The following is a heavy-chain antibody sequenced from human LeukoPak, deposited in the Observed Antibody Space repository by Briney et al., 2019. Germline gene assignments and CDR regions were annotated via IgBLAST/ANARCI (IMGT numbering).Heavy chain of an antibody. V-gene: IGHV3-30*02. CDR1: GFTFSNYG. Sequence: PGGSLRLSCAASGFTFSNYGMHWVRQAPGKGLEWVSLIRYDGSNKYYADSVQGRFTISRDNSKNTLFLQMNSLRAEDTAVYYCAKDKPLYGSSGYYWDYWGQGTLVTVSS. J-gene: IGHJ4*02. D-gene: IGHD3-22*01. CDR2: IRYDGSNK. CDR3: AKDKPLYGSSGYYWDY.